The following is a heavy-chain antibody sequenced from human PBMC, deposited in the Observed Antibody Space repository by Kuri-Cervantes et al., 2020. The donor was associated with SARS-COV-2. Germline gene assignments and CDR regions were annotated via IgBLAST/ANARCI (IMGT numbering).Heavy chain of an antibody. D-gene: IGHD5-24*01. CDR3: ALMAGYYYYYYMDV. Sequence: ASVKVSCKASGYTFTGYYMHWARQAPGQGLEWMGWINPNSGGTNYAQKFQGRVTMTRDTSISTAYMELSRLRSDDTAVYYCALMAGYYYYYYMDVWGKGTTVTVSS. V-gene: IGHV1-2*02. CDR2: INPNSGGT. J-gene: IGHJ6*03. CDR1: GYTFTGYY.